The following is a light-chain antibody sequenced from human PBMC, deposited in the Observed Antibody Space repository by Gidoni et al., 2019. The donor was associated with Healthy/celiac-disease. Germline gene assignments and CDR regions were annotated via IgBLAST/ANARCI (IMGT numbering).Light chain of an antibody. CDR3: QQNYSTPLT. CDR1: QSISSY. CDR2: AAS. J-gene: IGKJ5*01. V-gene: IGKV1-39*01. Sequence: ENQMTQVPSSLSASVGDRVTITCRASQSISSYLDWYQQKPGKAPKLLIYAASSLQSGVPSRFSGSGSGTDFTLTISSLQPEDFATYYCQQNYSTPLTFGQGTQLEIK.